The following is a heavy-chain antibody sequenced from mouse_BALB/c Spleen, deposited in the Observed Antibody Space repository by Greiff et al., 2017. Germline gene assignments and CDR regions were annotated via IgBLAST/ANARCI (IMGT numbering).Heavy chain of an antibody. D-gene: IGHD1-1*01. CDR1: GYTFTSYW. Sequence: VQLQQSGAELVKPGASVKMSCKASGYTFTSYWMHWVKQRPGQGLEWIGYINPSTGYTEYNQKFKDKATLTADKSSSKAYMQLSSVTSEDSAVYYYAGRGSYAMDYWGQGTSVTVSS. J-gene: IGHJ4*01. CDR2: INPSTGYT. CDR3: AGRGSYAMDY. V-gene: IGHV1-7*01.